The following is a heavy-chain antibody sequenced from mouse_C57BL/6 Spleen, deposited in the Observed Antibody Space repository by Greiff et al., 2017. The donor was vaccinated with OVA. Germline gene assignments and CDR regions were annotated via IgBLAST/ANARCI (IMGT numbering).Heavy chain of an antibody. D-gene: IGHD4-1*01. Sequence: VQLQQSGPVLVKPGASVKMSCKASGYTFTDYYMYWVKQSHGKSLEWIGVINPYNGGTSYNQKFKGKATLTVDKSSSTAYMELNSLTSEDSAVYYCARLTGSLYYFDYWGQGTTLTVSS. CDR2: INPYNGGT. CDR1: GYTFTDYY. V-gene: IGHV1-19*01. J-gene: IGHJ2*01. CDR3: ARLTGSLYYFDY.